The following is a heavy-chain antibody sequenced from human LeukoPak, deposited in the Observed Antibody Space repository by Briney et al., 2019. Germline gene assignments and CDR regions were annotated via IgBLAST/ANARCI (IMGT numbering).Heavy chain of an antibody. V-gene: IGHV4-59*08. CDR1: GGSITSYY. J-gene: IGHJ4*02. Sequence: KTSETLSLTCTVSGGSITSYYRSWIRQSPGKGLEWIGFMYYSGTTNYNPSLKSRVTISLVMSKNQFSLKLSSVTAADTAVYYCASPHDDWYFDYWGQGTLVTVSS. CDR2: MYYSGTT. CDR3: ASPHDDWYFDY. D-gene: IGHD2-21*01.